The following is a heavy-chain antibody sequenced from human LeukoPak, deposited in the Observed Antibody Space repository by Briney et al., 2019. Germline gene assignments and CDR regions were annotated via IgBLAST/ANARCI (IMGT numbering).Heavy chain of an antibody. CDR3: ARVAAAGIGEDY. Sequence: GGSLRLSCAASGFTFSSYSMNWVRQAPGKGPEWVSSISSSSSYIYYADSVKGRFTISRDNAKNSLYLQMNSLRAEDTAVYYCARVAAAGIGEDYWGQGTLVTVSS. V-gene: IGHV3-21*01. D-gene: IGHD6-13*01. J-gene: IGHJ4*02. CDR2: ISSSSSYI. CDR1: GFTFSSYS.